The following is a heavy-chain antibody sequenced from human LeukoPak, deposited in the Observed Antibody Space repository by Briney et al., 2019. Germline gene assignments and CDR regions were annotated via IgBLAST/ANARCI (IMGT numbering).Heavy chain of an antibody. Sequence: GGPLKLSFAASEFTSIASDIHWFPQIPGEVLKWFQTSGTVGDTFHSDSVKGRFTISRENAKNSVHLQMNSLRVEDSAIYFCVRAATPYIINGRRFDYWGQGTLVTVSS. V-gene: IGHV3-13*04. D-gene: IGHD6-25*01. J-gene: IGHJ4*02. CDR1: EFTSIASD. CDR3: VRAATPYIINGRRFDY. CDR2: SGTVGDT.